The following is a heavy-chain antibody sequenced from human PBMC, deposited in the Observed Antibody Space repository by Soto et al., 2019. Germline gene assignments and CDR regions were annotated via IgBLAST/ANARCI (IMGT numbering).Heavy chain of an antibody. D-gene: IGHD2-2*02. CDR3: AREYTAWPLAYGLDG. Sequence: GGSLRLSYVGSGFTFSTYSINWVLQAPWKGLEWVSSISSRSDIYYADSVKGRFTISRDNAKNSVSLQMNSLRAEDTAVYYCAREYTAWPLAYGLDGCGQGTTVTVSS. J-gene: IGHJ6*02. CDR2: ISSRSDI. V-gene: IGHV3-21*01. CDR1: GFTFSTYS.